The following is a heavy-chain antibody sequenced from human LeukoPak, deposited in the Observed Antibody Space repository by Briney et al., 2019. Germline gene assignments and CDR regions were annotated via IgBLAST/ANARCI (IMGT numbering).Heavy chain of an antibody. CDR3: ARDRPDSGSYYSHYFDY. CDR1: GGSISSGGHY. D-gene: IGHD1-26*01. J-gene: IGHJ4*02. CDR2: IYYSGST. Sequence: SQTLSLTCTVSGGSISSGGHYWSWIRQHPGKGLEWIGYIYYSGSTYYNPSLKSRVTISVDTSKNQFSLKLSSVTAADTAVYYCARDRPDSGSYYSHYFDYWGQGTLVTVSS. V-gene: IGHV4-31*03.